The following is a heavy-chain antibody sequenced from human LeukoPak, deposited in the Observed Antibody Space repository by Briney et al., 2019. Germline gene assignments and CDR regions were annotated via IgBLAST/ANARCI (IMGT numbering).Heavy chain of an antibody. J-gene: IGHJ6*03. CDR2: ISPSGGST. V-gene: IGHV3-23*01. D-gene: IGHD2-15*01. Sequence: PGGSLRFSCAAAGFTFSSYAMSWVRQAPGEGLEWVSTISPSGGSTFYADSVKGRFTISRDNSKNTLYLQMNSLRAEDTAVYYCAKRRQDIVVVVAATHYYYYMDVWGKGTTVTVSS. CDR1: GFTFSSYA. CDR3: AKRRQDIVVVVAATHYYYYMDV.